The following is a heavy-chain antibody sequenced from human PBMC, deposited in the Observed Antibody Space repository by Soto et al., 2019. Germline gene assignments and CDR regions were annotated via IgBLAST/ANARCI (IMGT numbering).Heavy chain of an antibody. CDR3: ARVHYSYGLRYYFDY. D-gene: IGHD5-18*01. CDR2: TRNKANAYTT. V-gene: IGHV3-72*01. Sequence: GGSLRLSCVASGFIFSDHYMDWVRQAPGKGLEWVGRTRNKANAYTTEYAASVKGRSVISRDDAKNSLYLQMHSLKSEDTAVYYCARVHYSYGLRYYFDYWGQGALVTVSS. CDR1: GFIFSDHY. J-gene: IGHJ4*02.